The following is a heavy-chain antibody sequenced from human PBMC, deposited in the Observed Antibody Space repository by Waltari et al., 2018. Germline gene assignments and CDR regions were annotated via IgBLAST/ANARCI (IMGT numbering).Heavy chain of an antibody. J-gene: IGHJ5*02. CDR3: AHRRALLQRITMVPGGWFDP. Sequence: QITLKESGPTLVKPTQTLTLTCTFSGFSLSTSGVGVGWIRQPPGKALEWLALIYWNYDKRYSPSLKSRLTITKDTSKNQVVLTMTNMDPVDTATYYCAHRRALLQRITMVPGGWFDPWGQGTLVTVSS. D-gene: IGHD3-10*01. CDR2: IYWNYDK. CDR1: GFSLSTSGVG. V-gene: IGHV2-5*01.